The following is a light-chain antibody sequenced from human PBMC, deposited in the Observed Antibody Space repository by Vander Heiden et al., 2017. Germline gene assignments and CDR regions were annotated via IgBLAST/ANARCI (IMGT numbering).Light chain of an antibody. CDR2: KAS. Sequence: DIQITQSPSTLSASVGDRVTITCRASQSISNWLAWYQQKPGKAPNLLIYKASTLESGVPSRFSGSGSGTEFTLTISSLQPDDFATYYCRQHYSYSRKFGQGTRVEI. CDR1: QSISNW. CDR3: RQHYSYSRK. V-gene: IGKV1-5*03. J-gene: IGKJ1*01.